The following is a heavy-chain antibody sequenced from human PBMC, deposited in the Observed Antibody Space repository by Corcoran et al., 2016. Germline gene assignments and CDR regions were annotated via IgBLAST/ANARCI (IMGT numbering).Heavy chain of an antibody. D-gene: IGHD3-22*01. CDR2: IYPGDSDT. CDR3: ARRMYYYDSSGYSYYFDY. J-gene: IGHJ4*02. CDR1: GYSFTSYW. V-gene: IGHV5-51*01. Sequence: EVQLVQSGAEVKKPGESLKISCKGSGYSFTSYWIGWVRQMPGKGLEWMGIIYPGDSDTRYSPSFQGQVTISADKSISTAYLQWSSLKASATAMYYCARRMYYYDSSGYSYYFDYWGQGTLVTVSS.